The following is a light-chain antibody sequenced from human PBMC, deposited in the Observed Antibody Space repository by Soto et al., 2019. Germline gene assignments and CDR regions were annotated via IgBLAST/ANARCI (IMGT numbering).Light chain of an antibody. J-gene: IGLJ2*01. V-gene: IGLV2-8*02. CDR2: DVN. CDR3: SSYAGSNGVV. Sequence: QSALTQPPSASRSPGQSVTISCTGTSSHVGGYNYVSWYQQHPGKAPKLMIYDVNKRPPGVPDRFSGSKSGNTASLTVSGLQAEDEADYYCSSYAGSNGVVFGGGTKLTVL. CDR1: SSHVGGYNY.